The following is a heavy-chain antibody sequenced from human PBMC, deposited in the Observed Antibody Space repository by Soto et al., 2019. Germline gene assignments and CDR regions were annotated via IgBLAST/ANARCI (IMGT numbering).Heavy chain of an antibody. Sequence: ASVKVSCKASGDTFTDYYIHWVRQAPGQGLEWMGTVNPSGGHTTYAQHFLGRVTMTRDTSTSTLYMELTSLTSDDTAVYYCARGGHVVVVTAALDYWGQGALVTVSS. CDR1: GDTFTDYY. D-gene: IGHD2-21*02. J-gene: IGHJ4*02. V-gene: IGHV1-46*01. CDR2: VNPSGGHT. CDR3: ARGGHVVVVTAALDY.